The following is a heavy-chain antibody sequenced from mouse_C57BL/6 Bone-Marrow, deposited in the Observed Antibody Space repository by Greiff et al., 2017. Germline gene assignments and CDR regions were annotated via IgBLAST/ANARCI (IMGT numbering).Heavy chain of an antibody. V-gene: IGHV5-17*01. CDR3: ATMGAQATPYAMDY. CDR2: ISSGSSTI. Sequence: EVKLMESGGGLVKPGGSLKLSCAASGFTFSDYGMHWVRQAPEKGLEWVAYISSGSSTIYYADTVQGRFPIYRDNAKYPLFLQMTRLMSEDTAMYYCATMGAQATPYAMDYWGQGTSVTVSS. D-gene: IGHD3-2*02. J-gene: IGHJ4*01. CDR1: GFTFSDYG.